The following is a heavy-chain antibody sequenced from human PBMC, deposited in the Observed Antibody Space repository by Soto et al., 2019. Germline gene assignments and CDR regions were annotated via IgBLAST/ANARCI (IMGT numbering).Heavy chain of an antibody. V-gene: IGHV3-15*01. J-gene: IGHJ4*02. CDR2: IKNKADGGTT. Sequence: GGSLRLSCAVSGFTFSNAWMSWVRQAPGKGPEWVARIKNKADGGTTDYAAPVQGRFAISRDDSKNTLYLQMNSLKTEDAAVYYCTTDDPINKYWGQGTLVTVSS. CDR3: TTDDPINKY. CDR1: GFTFSNAW.